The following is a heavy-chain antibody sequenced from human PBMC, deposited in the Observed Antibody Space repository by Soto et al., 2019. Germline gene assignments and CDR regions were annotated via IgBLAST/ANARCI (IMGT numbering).Heavy chain of an antibody. CDR2: VYPSHSDS. CDR3: ARFLPYESTQRDILQY. V-gene: IGHV5-51*01. Sequence: VESLKISCKGPGYAFPNYWIGWLRQIPWKGLEWMGMVYPSHSDSRYSASFEGQVTFSADRATNTAYVQWSRLKASDTAMFYCARFLPYESTQRDILQYWVKEIMLTTSS. J-gene: IGHJ4*02. CDR1: GYAFPNYW. D-gene: IGHD3-22*01.